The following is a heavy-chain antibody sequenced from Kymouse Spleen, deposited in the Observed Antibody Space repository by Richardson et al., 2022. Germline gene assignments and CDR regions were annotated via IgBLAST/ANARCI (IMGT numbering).Heavy chain of an antibody. CDR2: INHSGST. J-gene: IGHJ4*02. CDR3: ARGRVVLRYFDWLSLFDY. Sequence: QVQLQQWGAGLLKPSETLSLTCAVYGGSFSGYYWSWIRQPPGKGLEWIGEINHSGSTNYNPSLKSRVTISVDTSKNQFSLKLSSVTAADTAVYYCARGRVVLRYFDWLSLFDYWGQGTLVTVSS. CDR1: GGSFSGYY. D-gene: IGHD3-9*01. V-gene: IGHV4-34*01.